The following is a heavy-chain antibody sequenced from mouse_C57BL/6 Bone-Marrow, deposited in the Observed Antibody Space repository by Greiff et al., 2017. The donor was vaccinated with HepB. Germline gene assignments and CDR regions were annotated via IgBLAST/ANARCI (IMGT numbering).Heavy chain of an antibody. V-gene: IGHV1-4*01. CDR1: GYTFTSYT. D-gene: IGHD2-2*01. Sequence: QVQLQQSGAELARPGASVKMSCKASGYTFTSYTMHWVKQRPGQGLEWIGYINPSSGYTKYNQKFKDKATLTADKSSSPAYMQLRSRTAEDSAVYYCARSRGGYGYDGAMEYWGQGTSVSVSS. CDR2: INPSSGYT. CDR3: ARSRGGYGYDGAMEY. J-gene: IGHJ4*01.